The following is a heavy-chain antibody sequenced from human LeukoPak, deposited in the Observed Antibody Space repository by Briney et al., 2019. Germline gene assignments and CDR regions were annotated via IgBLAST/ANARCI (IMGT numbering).Heavy chain of an antibody. CDR3: ARELGCSGGSCYRILVY. J-gene: IGHJ4*02. D-gene: IGHD2-15*01. V-gene: IGHV4-39*07. CDR2: IYYSGST. Sequence: SETLSLTCTVSGASIGSSSYYWGWIRQPPGKGLEWIGNIYYSGSTYNNPSLKSRVTMSVDTSKNQFSLKLSSVTAADTAVYYCARELGCSGGSCYRILVYWGQGTLVTVSS. CDR1: GASIGSSSYY.